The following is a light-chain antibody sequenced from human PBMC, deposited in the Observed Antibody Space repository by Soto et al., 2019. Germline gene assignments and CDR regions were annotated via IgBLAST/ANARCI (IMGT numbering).Light chain of an antibody. CDR1: QSIGSD. J-gene: IGKJ4*01. Sequence: AIQMTQSPSSLSASVGDRVTVTCRASQSIGSDLGWYQQKPGKAPKLLIYGASSLQSGVPSRFSGSGSGTDFTLTITSLQPEDFATYYCLQDYNYPLTFGGGTKVEMK. CDR3: LQDYNYPLT. CDR2: GAS. V-gene: IGKV1-6*01.